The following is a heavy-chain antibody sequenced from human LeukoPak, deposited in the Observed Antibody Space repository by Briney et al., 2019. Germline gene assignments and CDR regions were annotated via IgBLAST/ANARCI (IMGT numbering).Heavy chain of an antibody. V-gene: IGHV3-30*02. CDR2: IRYDGTNK. J-gene: IGHJ4*02. CDR3: GKGKNYDSSGYYGEVGY. D-gene: IGHD3-22*01. CDR1: DFTFSAYG. Sequence: PGGSLRLSCAASDFTFSAYGMSWVRQAPGKGLEWVAFIRYDGTNKYYGDSAKGRFTISRDNSKNTLYLQMNSLRAEDTAVYYCGKGKNYDSSGYYGEVGYWGQGPLVTVSS.